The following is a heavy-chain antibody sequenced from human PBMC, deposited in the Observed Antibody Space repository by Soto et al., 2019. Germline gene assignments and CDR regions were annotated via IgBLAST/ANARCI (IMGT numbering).Heavy chain of an antibody. Sequence: SSETLSLTCAVSGGSIRSGGYSWSWIRQPPGKGLEWIGYIYHSGSTYYNPSLKSRVTISVDRSKNQFSLKLSSVTAADTAVYYCARTNYYDSSGYSNDAFDIWGQGTMVT. V-gene: IGHV4-30-2*01. CDR3: ARTNYYDSSGYSNDAFDI. D-gene: IGHD3-22*01. J-gene: IGHJ3*02. CDR1: GGSIRSGGYS. CDR2: IYHSGST.